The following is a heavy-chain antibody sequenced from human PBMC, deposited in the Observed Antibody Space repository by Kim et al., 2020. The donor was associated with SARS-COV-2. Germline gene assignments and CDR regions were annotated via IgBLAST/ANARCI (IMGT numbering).Heavy chain of an antibody. D-gene: IGHD4-4*01. V-gene: IGHV3-21*01. CDR3: AIDWLDYSNYLRYFGY. J-gene: IGHJ4*02. Sequence: SVKRRFTINRDNAKNSLYVQMNSLRAEDTAVYYCAIDWLDYSNYLRYFGYWGQGTLVTVSS.